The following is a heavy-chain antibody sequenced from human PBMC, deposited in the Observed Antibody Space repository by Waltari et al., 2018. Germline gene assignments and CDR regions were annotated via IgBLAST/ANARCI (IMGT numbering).Heavy chain of an antibody. Sequence: QVQLVQSGAEVKKPGASVKVSCRASGYTFTSYAIHWVRQAPGQRLEWLGWINAGNGNTKYSQNFQGRVTLSRDTSATTSFLELSSLKSDDSGVYFCARDRGNWNDSFAYEIWGQGTRVTVSS. CDR2: INAGNGNT. CDR1: GYTFTSYA. J-gene: IGHJ3*02. D-gene: IGHD1-1*01. V-gene: IGHV1-3*01. CDR3: ARDRGNWNDSFAYEI.